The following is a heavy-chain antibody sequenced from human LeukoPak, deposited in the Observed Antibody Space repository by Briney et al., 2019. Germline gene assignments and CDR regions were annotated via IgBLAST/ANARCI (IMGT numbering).Heavy chain of an antibody. V-gene: IGHV3-43*02. CDR2: ISGDGSRT. D-gene: IGHD3-22*01. Sequence: GGSLRLSCAGSGFTFEHSAMYWVRQTPGKGLEWVSLISGDGSRTYYGDSVKGRFTISRVNGKNSLYLQMNSLRTEDTALYYCGKGYYSDYSGPRHYWGQGTLVTVSS. CDR3: GKGYYSDYSGPRHY. CDR1: GFTFEHSA. J-gene: IGHJ4*02.